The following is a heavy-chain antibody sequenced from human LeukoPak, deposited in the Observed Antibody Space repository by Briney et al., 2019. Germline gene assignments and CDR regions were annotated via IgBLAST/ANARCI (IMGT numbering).Heavy chain of an antibody. D-gene: IGHD1-1*01. J-gene: IGHJ5*02. V-gene: IGHV5-51*01. CDR3: ATVGTTGTRWFDP. Sequence: GESLKISCKGSGYSFTNYWIGWVRQMPGKGLEWMGIISPGDSDTRFSPSFQGQVTISVDKSISTAYLQWSSLKTSDTAIYYCATVGTTGTRWFDPWGQGTLVTVSS. CDR2: ISPGDSDT. CDR1: GYSFTNYW.